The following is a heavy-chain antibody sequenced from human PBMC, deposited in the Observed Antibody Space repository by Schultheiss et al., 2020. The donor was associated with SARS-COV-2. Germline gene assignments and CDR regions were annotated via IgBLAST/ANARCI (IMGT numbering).Heavy chain of an antibody. V-gene: IGHV3-48*01. CDR3: ARVGVLRFLEWLFPFDY. CDR2: ISSSSSTI. CDR1: GFTFSSYE. D-gene: IGHD3-3*01. Sequence: GGSLRLSCSASGFTFSSYEMNWVRQAPGKGLEWVSYISSSSSTIYYADSVKGRFTISRDNAKNSLYLQMNSLRAEDTAVYYCARVGVLRFLEWLFPFDYWGQGTLVTVSS. J-gene: IGHJ4*02.